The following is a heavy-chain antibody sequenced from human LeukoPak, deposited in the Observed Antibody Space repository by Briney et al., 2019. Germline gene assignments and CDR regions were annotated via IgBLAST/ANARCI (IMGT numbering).Heavy chain of an antibody. Sequence: SVTVSCKASGGTFSSYAISWVRQAPGQGLEWMGGIIPIFGTANYAQKFQGRVTITADKSTSTAYMELSSLRSEDTAVYYCASPDTAMLLTYWGQGTLVTVSS. CDR2: IIPIFGTA. D-gene: IGHD5-18*01. V-gene: IGHV1-69*06. J-gene: IGHJ4*02. CDR1: GGTFSSYA. CDR3: ASPDTAMLLTY.